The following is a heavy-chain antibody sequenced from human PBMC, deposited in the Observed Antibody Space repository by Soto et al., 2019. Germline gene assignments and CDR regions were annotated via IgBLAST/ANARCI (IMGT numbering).Heavy chain of an antibody. D-gene: IGHD6-13*01. CDR3: ASGASRWYPYFFDS. J-gene: IGHJ4*02. CDR2: IIPYYNTL. V-gene: IGHV1-69*01. CDR1: EGTFNSYA. Sequence: QAQVVQSGAEVRKPGSSVKLSCKASEGTFNSYAIAWVRQAPGQGLEWMGGIIPYYNTLNYAQKFQDRVTIPADDSTNTVYMELSSRRSDDTAVYFCASGASRWYPYFFDSWAQGTLVTVSS.